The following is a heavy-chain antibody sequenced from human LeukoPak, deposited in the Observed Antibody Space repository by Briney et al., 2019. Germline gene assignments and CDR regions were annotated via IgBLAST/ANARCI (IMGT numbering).Heavy chain of an antibody. CDR1: GGSISSYY. V-gene: IGHV4-59*01. CDR3: ARDPITMVRGVSYYYGMDA. CDR2: IYYSGST. Sequence: PSETLSLTCTVSGGSISSYYWSWIRQPPGKGLERIGYIYYSGSTNYNPSLKSRVTISVDTSKNQVSLKLSSVTAADTAVYYCARDPITMVRGVSYYYGMDAWGKGTTVTVSS. D-gene: IGHD3-10*01. J-gene: IGHJ6*04.